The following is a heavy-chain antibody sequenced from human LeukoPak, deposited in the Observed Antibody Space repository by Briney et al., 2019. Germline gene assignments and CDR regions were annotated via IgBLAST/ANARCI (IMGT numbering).Heavy chain of an antibody. V-gene: IGHV1-18*01. Sequence: ASVKVSCKASGYTFTSYGISWVRQAPGQGLEWMGWISAYNGNTNYAQKLQGRVTMTTDTSTSTAYMELSSLRSEDTAVYYCARVGRSLVAAPGAFDIWGQGTMVTVSS. J-gene: IGHJ3*02. CDR1: GYTFTSYG. CDR3: ARVGRSLVAAPGAFDI. D-gene: IGHD2-15*01. CDR2: ISAYNGNT.